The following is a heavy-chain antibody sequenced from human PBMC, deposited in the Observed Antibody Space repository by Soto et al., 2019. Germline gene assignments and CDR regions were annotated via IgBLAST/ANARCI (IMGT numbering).Heavy chain of an antibody. CDR1: GLTVSGNY. V-gene: IGHV3-23*01. Sequence: PGGSLRLSCAASGLTVSGNYMSWVRQAPGKGLEWISTISGSGGITYYADSVKGRFTISRDNSKNTFYLQMNSLRVEDTAFYYCLKNVDSSGGSIGHCGQGTLVTVSS. CDR2: ISGSGGIT. J-gene: IGHJ4*02. CDR3: LKNVDSSGGSIGH. D-gene: IGHD3-22*01.